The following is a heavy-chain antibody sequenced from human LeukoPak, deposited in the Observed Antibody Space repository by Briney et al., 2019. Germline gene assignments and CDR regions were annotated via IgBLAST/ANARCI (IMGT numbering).Heavy chain of an antibody. Sequence: GGSLRLSCAASGFTFSNYAMNWVRQAPGKGLEWVSAISGSGGSTYYADSVKGRFTISRDNSKNTLYLQMNSLRAEDTAVYYCAKDGRYSGYVGFDYWGQGTLVTVSS. CDR3: AKDGRYSGYVGFDY. J-gene: IGHJ4*02. V-gene: IGHV3-23*01. CDR1: GFTFSNYA. D-gene: IGHD3-22*01. CDR2: ISGSGGST.